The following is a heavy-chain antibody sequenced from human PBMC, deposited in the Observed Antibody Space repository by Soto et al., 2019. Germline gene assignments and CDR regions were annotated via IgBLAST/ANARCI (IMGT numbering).Heavy chain of an antibody. Sequence: QVQLQESGPGLVKPSGTLSLTCAVSGGSISSSNWWSWVRQPPGKGLEWIGEIYHSGSTNYNPSLKSRVTISVDKSTNQVSLKLSSVTAADTAVYYCARVRRAAAGVGHPDYWGQGTLVTVSS. J-gene: IGHJ4*02. V-gene: IGHV4-4*02. D-gene: IGHD6-13*01. CDR3: ARVRRAAAGVGHPDY. CDR1: GGSISSSNW. CDR2: IYHSGST.